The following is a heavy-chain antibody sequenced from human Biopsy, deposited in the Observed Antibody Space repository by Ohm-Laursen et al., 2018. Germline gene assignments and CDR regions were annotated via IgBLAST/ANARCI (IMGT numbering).Heavy chain of an antibody. CDR2: ITDSGGST. D-gene: IGHD2-21*01. Sequence: GSLRLSCSAPGFTFSSYGTSWVRQAPGKGLEWVSAITDSGGSTFYADSVRGRFTISRDNSKNTLYLQMSSLRAEDRAVYYCARHRRIAMRGQGTLVTVSS. CDR1: GFTFSSYG. CDR3: ARHRRIAM. J-gene: IGHJ4*02. V-gene: IGHV3-23*01.